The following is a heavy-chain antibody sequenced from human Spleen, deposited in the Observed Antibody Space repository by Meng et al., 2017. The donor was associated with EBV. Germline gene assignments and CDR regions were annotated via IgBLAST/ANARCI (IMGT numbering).Heavy chain of an antibody. CDR1: GASVSSSGYY. Sequence: QVLLQVSGPGLVMASPTQSLTCAVSGASVSSSGYYWSWLRQPPGKGLEWIGYIYYSGSTYYAPSLKSRVTISMDTSKNQFSLKVNSMTAADTAVYYCARDFGAPTNLFVDLWGQGILVTVSS. D-gene: IGHD5-24*01. CDR2: IYYSGST. J-gene: IGHJ5*02. CDR3: ARDFGAPTNLFVDL. V-gene: IGHV4-30-4*01.